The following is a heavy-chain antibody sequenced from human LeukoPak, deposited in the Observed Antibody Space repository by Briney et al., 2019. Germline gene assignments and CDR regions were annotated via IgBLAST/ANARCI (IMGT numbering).Heavy chain of an antibody. CDR3: ARGGSVLRFVEWPPPRGDDCDYYMAV. V-gene: IGHV4-4*07. CDR2: FYSSGRP. D-gene: IGHD3-3*01. J-gene: IGHJ6*03. Sequence: SETLSLTCTISGGSLGDFFWSWIRQPAGKGLEWIGRFYSSGRPNYNPSLQSRLIISVDKSKSEFSLRLRSVTAADTAVYYCARGGSVLRFVEWPPPRGDDCDYYMAVWGKGTTVTVSS. CDR1: GGSLGDFF.